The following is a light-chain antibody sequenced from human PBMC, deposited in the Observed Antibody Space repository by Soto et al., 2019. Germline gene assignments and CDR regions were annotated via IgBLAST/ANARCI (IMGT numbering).Light chain of an antibody. CDR2: DAS. CDR3: QQYTNTNNPWM. Sequence: DIQMSQSQSAMSDSVGDRVTITCLASQTISTWMAWYQQKPGKAPKLLVYDASTLQSGVASRFSGSGSGTEFTLIISGLQPDDSATYYCQQYTNTNNPWMLGQGTKVEIK. J-gene: IGKJ1*01. CDR1: QTISTW. V-gene: IGKV1-5*01.